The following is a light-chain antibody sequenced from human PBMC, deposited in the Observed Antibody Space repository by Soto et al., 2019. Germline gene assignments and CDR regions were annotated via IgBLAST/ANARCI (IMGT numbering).Light chain of an antibody. V-gene: IGLV2-14*01. CDR1: GSDVGGYNY. J-gene: IGLJ2*01. Sequence: QSALTQPASVSGSPGQAITISCTGTGSDVGGYNYVSWYQQHPGKAPKLMIYDVSSRPSGVSNRFSGSKSGNTASLTISGIQAEDEADYYCSSYTSSHTRVFGGGTKLTVL. CDR2: DVS. CDR3: SSYTSSHTRV.